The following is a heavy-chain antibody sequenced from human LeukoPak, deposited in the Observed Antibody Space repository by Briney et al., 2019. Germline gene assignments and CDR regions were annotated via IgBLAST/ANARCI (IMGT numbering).Heavy chain of an antibody. V-gene: IGHV3-74*01. CDR1: GGSFSGYY. CDR3: GRDVHVAAADN. CDR2: IKGDGSET. D-gene: IGHD6-13*01. J-gene: IGHJ4*02. Sequence: ETLSLTCAVYGGSFSGYYWSWIRQPPGKGLVWVSRIKGDGSETNYADSVKGRFTISRDNTKNTVYLQMNSLRVEDTAVYYCGRDVHVAAADNWGQGTLVTVSS.